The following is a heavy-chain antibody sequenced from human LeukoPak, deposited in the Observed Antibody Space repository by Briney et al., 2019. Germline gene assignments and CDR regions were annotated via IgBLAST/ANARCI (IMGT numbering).Heavy chain of an antibody. CDR1: GASIRSYD. Sequence: SETLSLTCAVSGASIRSYDWSWIRQPPGKGLEWIGGIHNSGGTNDNPSLKSRVTMSLNTSKNQFSLTLTSVTAADTAVYFCARDRPAEKMSVWFGGPPAGLDPFDIWGQGKMVIVSS. CDR3: ARDRPAEKMSVWFGGPPAGLDPFDI. V-gene: IGHV4-59*01. CDR2: IHNSGGT. D-gene: IGHD3-10*01. J-gene: IGHJ3*02.